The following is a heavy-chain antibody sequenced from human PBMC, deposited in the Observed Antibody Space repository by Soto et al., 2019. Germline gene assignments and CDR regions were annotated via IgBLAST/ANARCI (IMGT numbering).Heavy chain of an antibody. CDR1: CGSVSSGSYY. J-gene: IGHJ6*02. D-gene: IGHD2-15*01. CDR3: ARVGGVVADGMDV. V-gene: IGHV4-61*01. CDR2: IYYSGST. Sequence: SETLSLPCTVSCGSVSSGSYYWSWIRQPPGKGLEWIGYIYYSGSTNYNPSLKSRVTIPVDTSKNQFSLKLSSVTAANTAVYYCARVGGVVADGMDVWGQGTTVTVSS.